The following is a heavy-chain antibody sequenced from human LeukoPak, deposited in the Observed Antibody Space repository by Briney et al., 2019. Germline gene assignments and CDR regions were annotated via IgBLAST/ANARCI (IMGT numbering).Heavy chain of an antibody. D-gene: IGHD4-23*01. J-gene: IGHJ5*02. V-gene: IGHV4-4*02. CDR2: IYHSGST. CDR1: GGSISSSNW. Sequence: SETLSLTCAVSGGSISSSNWWSWVRQPPGKGLEWIGEIYHSGSTNYNPSLKSRVTISVDKSKNQFSLKLSSVTAADTAVYYCARGFDYGGNSAWFDPWGQGTLVTVSS. CDR3: ARGFDYGGNSAWFDP.